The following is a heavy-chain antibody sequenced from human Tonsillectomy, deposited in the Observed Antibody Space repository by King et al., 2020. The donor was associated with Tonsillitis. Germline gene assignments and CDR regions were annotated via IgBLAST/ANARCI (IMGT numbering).Heavy chain of an antibody. Sequence: QLVQSGAEVKKPGASVKVSCKASGYTFTGYYMHWVRQAPGQGLEWMGWINPNSGGTNYAQKFQGRVTMTRDTSISTAYMELSRLRSDDTAVYYCARDGWGTTVVTPGNNWFDPWGQGTLVTVSS. V-gene: IGHV1-2*02. CDR2: INPNSGGT. D-gene: IGHD4-23*01. CDR1: GYTFTGYY. J-gene: IGHJ5*02. CDR3: ARDGWGTTVVTPGNNWFDP.